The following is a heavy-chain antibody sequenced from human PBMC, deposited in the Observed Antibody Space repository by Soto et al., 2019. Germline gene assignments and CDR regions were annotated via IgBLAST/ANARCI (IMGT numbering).Heavy chain of an antibody. CDR1: GFPLRTRGMG. J-gene: IGHJ4*02. Sequence: GATLRNPKRPVTQTCTFSGFPLRTRGMGVGWIRQPPGKALEWHALIYWNDDKRYSPSLKSRLTITKDSSKIQVVLTMTNMDPVDTVSYYCAHTPPAIAVAGYCGEGTLGSVSS. D-gene: IGHD6-19*01. CDR3: AHTPPAIAVAGY. V-gene: IGHV2-5*01. CDR2: IYWNDDK.